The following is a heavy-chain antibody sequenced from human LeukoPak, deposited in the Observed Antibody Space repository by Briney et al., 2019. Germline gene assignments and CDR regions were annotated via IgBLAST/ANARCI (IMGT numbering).Heavy chain of an antibody. V-gene: IGHV4-4*02. Sequence: SGTLSLTCAVSGGSISSSNWWSWVRQPPGKGLEWIGEIYHSGSTNYNPSLKSRVTISVDTSRNQFSLKLSSVTAADTAVYYCARGVTGGWYGDFQHWGQGTLVTVSS. CDR2: IYHSGST. J-gene: IGHJ1*01. CDR1: GGSISSSNW. D-gene: IGHD6-19*01. CDR3: ARGVTGGWYGDFQH.